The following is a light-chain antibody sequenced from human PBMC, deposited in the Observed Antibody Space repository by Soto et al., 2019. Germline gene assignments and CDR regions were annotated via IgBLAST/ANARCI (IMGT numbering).Light chain of an antibody. CDR3: QQYGSSPLT. V-gene: IGKV3-20*01. CDR1: HNVSSSY. CDR2: GAS. Sequence: EVVLTQSPGTLSLSPGDRATLSCRASHNVSSSYLAWYQHKRGQAPRFLMYGASRRASGIPDRFSASGTGTDFTLTISRLEPEDFAVYFCQQYGSSPLTFGGGTKVEIK. J-gene: IGKJ4*01.